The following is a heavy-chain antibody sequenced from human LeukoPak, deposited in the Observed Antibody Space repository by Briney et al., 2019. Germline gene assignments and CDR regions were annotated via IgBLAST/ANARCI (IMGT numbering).Heavy chain of an antibody. CDR2: ISSNGGST. J-gene: IGHJ4*02. CDR1: GFTFSSYA. D-gene: IGHD1-26*01. V-gene: IGHV3-64*01. Sequence: GSLRLSCAASGFTFSSYAMHWVRQAPGKGLEYVSAISSNGGSTYYANSVKGRFTISRDNSKNTLYLQMGSLRAEDMAVYYCARDLGGYDYWGQGTLVTVSS. CDR3: ARDLGGYDY.